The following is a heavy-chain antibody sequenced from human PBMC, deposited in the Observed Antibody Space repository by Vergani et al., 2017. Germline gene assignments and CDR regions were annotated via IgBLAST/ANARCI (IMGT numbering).Heavy chain of an antibody. CDR2: ISYDGTQK. J-gene: IGHJ1*01. CDR1: GFTSSYYG. V-gene: IGHV3-30*03. CDR3: ATKCCGTPGCQRGYFRQ. Sequence: QVHLVESGGGVVQPGRSLRLSCVVSGFTSSYYGMHWVRQAPGKELEWVAVISYDGTQKYYADSVKGRFTISRDNSKSTLYLQMNSLRTEDTAVCYCATKCCGTPGCQRGYFRQWGQGTLVTVSS. D-gene: IGHD1-1*01.